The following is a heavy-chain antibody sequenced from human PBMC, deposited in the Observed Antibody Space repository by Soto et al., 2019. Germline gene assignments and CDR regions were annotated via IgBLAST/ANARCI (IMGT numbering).Heavy chain of an antibody. J-gene: IGHJ4*02. V-gene: IGHV1-69*04. CDR2: IIPILGIA. CDR3: ARDRPYCSSTSCYFDY. CDR1: GGTFSSYT. Sequence: SVKVSCKASGGTFSSYTISWVRQAPGQGLEWMGKIIPILGIANYAQKFQGRVTITADKSTSTAYMELSSLRSEDTAVYYCARDRPYCSSTSCYFDYWGQGTLVTVS. D-gene: IGHD2-2*01.